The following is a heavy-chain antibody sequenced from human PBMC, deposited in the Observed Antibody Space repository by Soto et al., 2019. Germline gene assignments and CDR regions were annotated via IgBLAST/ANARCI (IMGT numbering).Heavy chain of an antibody. J-gene: IGHJ4*02. CDR2: INAGNGNT. Sequence: ASVKVSCKASGYTFTSYAMHWVRQAPGQRLEWMGWINAGNGNTKYSQKFQGWVTMTRDTSISTAYMELSRLRSDDTAVYYCASGDLLSWAYWGQGTLVTVPS. CDR3: ASGDLLSWAY. CDR1: GYTFTSYA. D-gene: IGHD1-26*01. V-gene: IGHV1-3*01.